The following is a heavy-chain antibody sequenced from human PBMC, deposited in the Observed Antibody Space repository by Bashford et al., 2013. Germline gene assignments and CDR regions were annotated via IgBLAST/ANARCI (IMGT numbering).Heavy chain of an antibody. CDR1: GGSISSGDYY. CDR3: ARGYSSSWYDFQH. CDR2: IYYSGST. Sequence: SETLSLTCTVSGGSISSGDYYWSWIRQPPGKGLEWIGYIYYSGSTYYNPSLKSRVTISVDTSKNQFSLKLSSVTAADTAVYYCARGYSSSWYDFQHWGQGTLVTVSS. V-gene: IGHV4-30-4*01. D-gene: IGHD6-13*01. J-gene: IGHJ1*01.